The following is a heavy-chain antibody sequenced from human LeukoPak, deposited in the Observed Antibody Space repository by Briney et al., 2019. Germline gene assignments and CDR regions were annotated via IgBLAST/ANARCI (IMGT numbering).Heavy chain of an antibody. Sequence: GGSLRLSCAASGITVSNSYMSWVRQAPGKGLEWVSVIYKDERTYYADSVKGRFTISRDSSKNTLYLQMNSLRAEDTAVYHCARAGLVTNPNSYWYSDLWGRGTLVTVSS. D-gene: IGHD3/OR15-3a*01. CDR2: IYKDERT. CDR3: ARAGLVTNPNSYWYSDL. CDR1: GITVSNSY. J-gene: IGHJ2*01. V-gene: IGHV3-53*01.